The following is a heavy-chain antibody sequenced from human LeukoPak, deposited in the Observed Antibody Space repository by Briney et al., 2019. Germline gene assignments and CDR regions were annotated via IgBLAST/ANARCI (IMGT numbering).Heavy chain of an antibody. J-gene: IGHJ4*02. D-gene: IGHD7-27*01. CDR3: ARGWGFNDY. CDR1: GGSISSSTYY. CDR2: ISYSGTT. Sequence: SETLSLTCTVSGGSISSSTYYWGWIRQPPGKGLEWIASISYSGTTFYNPSLESRVTISVDTSKNQFSLKLSSVTAADTAVYYCARGWGFNDYWGQGTLVTVSS. V-gene: IGHV4-39*07.